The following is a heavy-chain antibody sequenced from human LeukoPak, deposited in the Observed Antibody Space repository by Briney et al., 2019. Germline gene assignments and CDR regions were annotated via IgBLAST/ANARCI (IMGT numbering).Heavy chain of an antibody. D-gene: IGHD2-21*01. Sequence: ASVKVSCKASGYAFTDYYMHWVRQAPGQGLEWMGSINPNSGATNYAREFQGRVTMTRDTSITTAYMDLSRLTSDDTAGFYCARVSLWFGGAWYFDYWGQGTLVTVSS. CDR3: ARVSLWFGGAWYFDY. J-gene: IGHJ4*02. CDR1: GYAFTDYY. CDR2: INPNSGAT. V-gene: IGHV1-2*02.